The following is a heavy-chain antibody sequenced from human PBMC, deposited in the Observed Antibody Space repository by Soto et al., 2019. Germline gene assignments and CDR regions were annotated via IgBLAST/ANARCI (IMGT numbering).Heavy chain of an antibody. CDR3: ARAFIPYRGSSSSMLTPFDY. V-gene: IGHV3-30-3*01. CDR1: GFTFSSYA. D-gene: IGHD6-13*01. Sequence: GGSLRLSCAASGFTFSSYAMHWVRQAPGKGLEWVAVISYDGSNKYYADSVKGRFTISRDNSKNTLYLQMNSLRAEDTAVYYCARAFIPYRGSSSSMLTPFDYWGQGTLVTVSS. CDR2: ISYDGSNK. J-gene: IGHJ4*02.